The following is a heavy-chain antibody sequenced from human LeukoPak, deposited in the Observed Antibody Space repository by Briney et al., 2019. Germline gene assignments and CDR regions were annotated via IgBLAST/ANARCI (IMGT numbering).Heavy chain of an antibody. Sequence: GGSLRLSCAASGFTFSSYAMSWVRQAPGKGLEWVSAISGSGDNTYYADSVKGRFTISRDKSMNTLYLQMNSLRDEYTAVYYCAKGLRGPAAGTDYFDYWGQGTLVTVSS. CDR2: ISGSGDNT. CDR1: GFTFSSYA. CDR3: AKGLRGPAAGTDYFDY. D-gene: IGHD6-13*01. V-gene: IGHV3-23*01. J-gene: IGHJ4*02.